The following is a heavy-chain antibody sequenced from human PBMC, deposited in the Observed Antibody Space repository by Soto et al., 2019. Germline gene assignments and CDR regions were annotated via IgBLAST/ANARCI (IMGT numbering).Heavy chain of an antibody. CDR1: GFTFSSYA. Sequence: QVQLVESGGGVVQPGRSLRLSCAASGFTFSSYAMHWVRQATGKGLEWVAVISYDGSNKYYADSVKGRFTISRDNSKNTLYLQMNSLRAEDTAVYYCAMGAFDYWGQGTLVTVSS. CDR3: AMGAFDY. V-gene: IGHV3-30-3*01. D-gene: IGHD3-16*01. J-gene: IGHJ4*02. CDR2: ISYDGSNK.